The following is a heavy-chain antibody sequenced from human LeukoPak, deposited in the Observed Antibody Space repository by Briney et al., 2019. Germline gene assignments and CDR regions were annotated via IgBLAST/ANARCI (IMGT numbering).Heavy chain of an antibody. D-gene: IGHD6-19*01. Sequence: GGSLRLSCAASGFTVSSNYMSWVRQAPGKGLEWVSVIYSGGSTYYADSVKGRFTISRDNAKNKLDLQMTSLRAEETAVYYCARMFRWLGDFDYWGQGTLVTVSS. CDR3: ARMFRWLGDFDY. CDR2: IYSGGST. CDR1: GFTVSSNY. J-gene: IGHJ4*02. V-gene: IGHV3-53*01.